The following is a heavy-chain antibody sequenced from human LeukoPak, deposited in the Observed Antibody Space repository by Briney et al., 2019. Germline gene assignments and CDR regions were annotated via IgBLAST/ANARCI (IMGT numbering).Heavy chain of an antibody. Sequence: PGGSLRLSCAASGFTFSSYEMNWVRQAPGKGLEWVSYISSSGSTIYYADSVKGRFTISRDNAKKSLYMQMNSLRAEDTAVYYCARGGGVVMADFDYWGQGTLVTVSS. CDR2: ISSSGSTI. CDR1: GFTFSSYE. V-gene: IGHV3-48*03. D-gene: IGHD4-23*01. J-gene: IGHJ4*02. CDR3: ARGGGVVMADFDY.